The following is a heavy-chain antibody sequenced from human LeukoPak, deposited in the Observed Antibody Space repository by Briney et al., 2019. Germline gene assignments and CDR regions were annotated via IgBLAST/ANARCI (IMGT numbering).Heavy chain of an antibody. V-gene: IGHV3-66*03. CDR2: IYSDNT. D-gene: IGHD3-10*01. J-gene: IGHJ6*03. CDR1: GFTVSSNS. Sequence: GSLRLSCTVSGFTVSSNSMSWVRQAPGKGLEWVSFIYSDNTHYSDSVKGRFTISRDNPKNALFLQLSGLRVEDTAVYYCAKGGLDFGGTVYMDVWGKGTTVTIS. CDR3: AKGGLDFGGTVYMDV.